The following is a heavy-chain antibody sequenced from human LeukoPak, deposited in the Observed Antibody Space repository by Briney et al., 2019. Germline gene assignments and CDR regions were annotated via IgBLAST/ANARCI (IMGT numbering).Heavy chain of an antibody. CDR2: IYPDDSDT. D-gene: IGHD3-22*01. CDR1: GYSFTNYW. CDR3: AGQLNYYDSRGPVDY. Sequence: GESLKISCKGSGYSFTNYWIGWVRQMPGKGLEWMGIIYPDDSDTRYSPSFQGQVTISADKSISTAYLQWSSLKASDTAMYYCAGQLNYYDSRGPVDYWGQGTLVTVSS. J-gene: IGHJ4*02. V-gene: IGHV5-51*01.